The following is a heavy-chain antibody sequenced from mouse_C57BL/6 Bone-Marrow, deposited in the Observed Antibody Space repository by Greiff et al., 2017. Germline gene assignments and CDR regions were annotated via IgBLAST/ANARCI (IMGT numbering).Heavy chain of an antibody. CDR1: GYTFTDYE. CDR3: TSFNYYGSSSDY. Sequence: QVQLQQSGAELVRPGASVTLSCKASGYTFTDYEMHWVKQTPVHGLEWIGAIDPETGGTAYNQKFKGKAILTADKSSSTAYMELRSLTSEDSAAYYCTSFNYYGSSSDYWGQGTTLTVSS. CDR2: IDPETGGT. D-gene: IGHD1-1*01. V-gene: IGHV1-15*01. J-gene: IGHJ2*01.